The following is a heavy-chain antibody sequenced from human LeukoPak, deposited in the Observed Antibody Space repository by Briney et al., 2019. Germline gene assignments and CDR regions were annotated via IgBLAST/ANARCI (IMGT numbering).Heavy chain of an antibody. D-gene: IGHD1-14*01. J-gene: IGHJ3*02. V-gene: IGHV4-59*01. CDR1: GDSISNYY. Sequence: PSETVSLTCTVSGDSISNYYWSWIRQPPGKGLEWIGYIYYSGNTDYNPSLKSRVTISVDTSMNQFSLRLNSVTAADAAVYYCARYRNEALFAFDIWGQGTMVAVSS. CDR3: ARYRNEALFAFDI. CDR2: IYYSGNT.